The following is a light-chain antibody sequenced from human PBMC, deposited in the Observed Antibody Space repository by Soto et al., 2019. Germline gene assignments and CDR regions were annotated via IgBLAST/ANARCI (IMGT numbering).Light chain of an antibody. Sequence: EIVMTQSPATLSVSPGVRATLSCRASQSVSTNLAWYQQRPGQAPRLLIYDASTRATGVPARFSGSGSETEFTLTISRLEPEDFAVYYCQQYGSSGTFGQGTKVDI. CDR3: QQYGSSGT. J-gene: IGKJ1*01. V-gene: IGKV3D-15*01. CDR1: QSVSTN. CDR2: DAS.